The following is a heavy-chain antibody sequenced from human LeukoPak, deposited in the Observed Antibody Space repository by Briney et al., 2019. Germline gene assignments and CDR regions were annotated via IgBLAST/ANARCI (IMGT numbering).Heavy chain of an antibody. Sequence: PSETLSLTCTVSGGSISSSSYYWGWIRQPPGKGLEWIGSIYYSGSTYYNPSLKSRVTISVDTSKNQFSLKLSFVTAADTAVYYCARHRGLELRTRKGGWFDPWGQGTLVTVSS. CDR3: ARHRGLELRTRKGGWFDP. CDR1: GGSISSSSYY. V-gene: IGHV4-39*01. D-gene: IGHD1-7*01. J-gene: IGHJ5*02. CDR2: IYYSGST.